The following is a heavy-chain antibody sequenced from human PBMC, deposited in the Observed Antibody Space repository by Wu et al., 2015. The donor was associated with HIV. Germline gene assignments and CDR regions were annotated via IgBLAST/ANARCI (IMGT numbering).Heavy chain of an antibody. D-gene: IGHD1-26*01. Sequence: QVQLVQSGAEVKKPGASVKVSCKASGYTFTSYDINWVRQATGQGLEWMGWMNPNSGNTGYAQKFQGRVTMTRNTSISTAHMELSSLRSEDTAVYYCARVGNRGATGPGDFDYWGQGTLVTVSS. V-gene: IGHV1-8*01. CDR3: ARVGNRGATGPGDFDY. CDR2: MNPNSGNT. J-gene: IGHJ4*02. CDR1: GYTFTSYD.